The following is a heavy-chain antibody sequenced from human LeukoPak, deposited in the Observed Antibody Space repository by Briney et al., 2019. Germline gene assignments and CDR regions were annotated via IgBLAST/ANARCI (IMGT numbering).Heavy chain of an antibody. D-gene: IGHD3-22*01. CDR2: IYYSGRT. CDR1: GGSISSYY. CDR3: ARDKSDSCGYYYFDY. V-gene: IGHV4-59*01. Sequence: SETLSLTCNVSGGSISSYYWSWIRQPPGKGLEWIGYIYYSGRTNYNPSLKSRVTISVDTSKNQFSLKLSSVTAADTAVYYCARDKSDSCGYYYFDYWGQGTLVTVSS. J-gene: IGHJ4*02.